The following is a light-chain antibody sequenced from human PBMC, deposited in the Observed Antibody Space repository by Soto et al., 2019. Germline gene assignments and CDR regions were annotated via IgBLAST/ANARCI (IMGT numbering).Light chain of an antibody. V-gene: IGKV3-15*01. CDR1: QSISSN. Sequence: VMTQSPATLSVSPGESATLSCRASQSISSNKLAWYQQKPGQAPRLLLFGVSNRATGIPARFSGSGSGTEFTLTIASLQSEDFAVYYCQQYNNWPLTFGGGTKVDIK. CDR2: GVS. CDR3: QQYNNWPLT. J-gene: IGKJ4*01.